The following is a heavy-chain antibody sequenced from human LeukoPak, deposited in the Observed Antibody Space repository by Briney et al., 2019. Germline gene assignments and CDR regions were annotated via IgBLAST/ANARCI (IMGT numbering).Heavy chain of an antibody. D-gene: IGHD6-19*01. CDR3: ARTRAVGNWFDP. Sequence: PSETLSLTCAVSGGSISSGGYSWSWIRQPPGKGLEWIGYIYHSGSTYYNPSLKSRVTISVDRSKNQFSLKLSSVTAADTAVYYCARTRAVGNWFDPWGQGTLVTVSS. V-gene: IGHV4-30-2*01. J-gene: IGHJ5*02. CDR2: IYHSGST. CDR1: GGSISSGGYS.